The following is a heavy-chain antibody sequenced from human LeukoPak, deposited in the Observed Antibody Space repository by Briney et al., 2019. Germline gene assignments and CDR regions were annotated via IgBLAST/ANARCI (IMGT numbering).Heavy chain of an antibody. CDR1: GFTFSTYA. Sequence: PGGSLRLSCAASGFTFSTYAMSWVRQAPGKGLEWVSAISGSGGGTFYANSLKGRFTISRDNSRDTLYLQMNSLRAEDTAVYYCAKSLTGYFRGFHCWGQGTLVTVSS. V-gene: IGHV3-23*01. CDR3: AKSLTGYFRGFHC. CDR2: ISGSGGGT. J-gene: IGHJ4*02. D-gene: IGHD3-9*01.